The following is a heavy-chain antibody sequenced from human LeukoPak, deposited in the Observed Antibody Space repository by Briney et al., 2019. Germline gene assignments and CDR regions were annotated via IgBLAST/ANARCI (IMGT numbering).Heavy chain of an antibody. J-gene: IGHJ4*02. CDR2: IYYSGST. D-gene: IGHD1-26*01. CDR1: GGSISSYY. Sequence: PSETLSLTCTVSGGSISSYYWSWIRQPPGKGLEWIGYIYYSGSTNYNPSLKSRVTISVDTSKNQFSLKLTSVTAADTAVYYCARRGAGFFDYWGQGALVTVSS. CDR3: ARRGAGFFDY. V-gene: IGHV4-59*08.